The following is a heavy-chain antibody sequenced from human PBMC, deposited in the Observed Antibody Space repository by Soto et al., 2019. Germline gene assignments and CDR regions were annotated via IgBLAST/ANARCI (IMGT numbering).Heavy chain of an antibody. J-gene: IGHJ6*02. CDR3: TRSGKLWLRFNSYGMDV. D-gene: IGHD5-18*01. V-gene: IGHV3-49*04. Sequence: PGGSLILSCTASGFTFGDYAMSWVRQAPGKGLEWVGFIRSKAYGGTTEYAASVKGRFTISRDDSKSIAYLQMNSLKTEDTAVYYCTRSGKLWLRFNSYGMDVWGQGTTVTVSS. CDR1: GFTFGDYA. CDR2: IRSKAYGGTT.